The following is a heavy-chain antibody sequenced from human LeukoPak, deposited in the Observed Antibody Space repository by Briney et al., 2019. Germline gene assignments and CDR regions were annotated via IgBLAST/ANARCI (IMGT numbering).Heavy chain of an antibody. V-gene: IGHV1-46*03. J-gene: IGHJ4*02. D-gene: IGHD2-2*01. Sequence: ASVKVSCKASGYSFTNYYIYWVRQAPGQGLEWMGLINTSGTTSYAQKFQGRVTMTKDTSTNTVYMELSSLRSEDTAVYYCARGLPATFDYWGQGTLVTVSS. CDR1: GYSFTNYY. CDR2: INTSGTT. CDR3: ARGLPATFDY.